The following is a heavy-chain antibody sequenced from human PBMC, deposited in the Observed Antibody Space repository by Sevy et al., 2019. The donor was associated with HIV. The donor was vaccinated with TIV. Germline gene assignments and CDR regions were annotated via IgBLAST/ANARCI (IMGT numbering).Heavy chain of an antibody. Sequence: SETLSLTCTVSGGSISSYYWSWIRQPPGKELEWIGYIYYSGSTNYSPSLKSRVTISVDTSKNQFSLKLSSVTAADTAVYYCARDKVVVVAATNWYFDLWGRGTLVTVSS. D-gene: IGHD2-15*01. V-gene: IGHV4-59*01. J-gene: IGHJ2*01. CDR3: ARDKVVVVAATNWYFDL. CDR1: GGSISSYY. CDR2: IYYSGST.